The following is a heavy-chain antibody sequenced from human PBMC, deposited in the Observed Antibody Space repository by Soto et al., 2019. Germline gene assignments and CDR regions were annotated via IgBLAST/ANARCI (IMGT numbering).Heavy chain of an antibody. CDR2: IIPILGIA. CDR1: GGTFSSYT. Sequence: QVQLVQSGAEVKKPGSSVKVSCKASGGTFSSYTISWVRQAPGQGLEWMGRIIPILGIANYAQKFQGRVTITADKSTSTAYMELSSLRSEDTAVYYCARDLTRAEYFQHWGQGTLVTVSS. CDR3: ARDLTRAEYFQH. J-gene: IGHJ1*01. D-gene: IGHD3-9*01. V-gene: IGHV1-69*08.